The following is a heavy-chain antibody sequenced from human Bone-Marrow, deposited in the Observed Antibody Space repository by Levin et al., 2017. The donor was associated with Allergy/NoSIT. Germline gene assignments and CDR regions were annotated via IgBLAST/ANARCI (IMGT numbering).Heavy chain of an antibody. V-gene: IGHV3-74*01. J-gene: IGHJ3*01. Sequence: LSLTCAASGFTFSSYWMHWVRQAPGKGLVWVSRIDNNGGDISYADSVKGRFTISRDNAKNTLDLQMNSLRAEDTAVYYCARPYASGWFGVFDVWGQGTMVTVSS. D-gene: IGHD6-19*01. CDR2: IDNNGGDI. CDR1: GFTFSSYW. CDR3: ARPYASGWFGVFDV.